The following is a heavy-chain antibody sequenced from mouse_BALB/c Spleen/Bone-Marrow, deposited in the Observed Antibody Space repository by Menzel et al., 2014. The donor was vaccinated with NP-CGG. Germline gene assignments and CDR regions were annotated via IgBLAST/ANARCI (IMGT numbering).Heavy chain of an antibody. V-gene: IGHV5-6*01. CDR3: VRPYDYGTWFAY. CDR2: ISNGGIYT. Sequence: EVQLQQSGGDLVKPGGSLKLSCAASGFTFSTYGMSWVRQTPDKRLEWVAAISNGGIYTYYPGTVKGRFTISRDNAKNTLYLQMSSLKSEDTAMYYCVRPYDYGTWFAYWGQGTLVTVSA. D-gene: IGHD2-4*01. CDR1: GFTFSTYG. J-gene: IGHJ3*01.